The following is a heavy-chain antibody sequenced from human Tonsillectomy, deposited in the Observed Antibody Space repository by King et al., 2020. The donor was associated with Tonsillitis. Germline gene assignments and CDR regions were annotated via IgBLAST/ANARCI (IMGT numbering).Heavy chain of an antibody. CDR3: ARGGYTYAYRNDAFDI. V-gene: IGHV4-34*01. J-gene: IGHJ3*02. CDR1: GGSFSGYY. D-gene: IGHD3-16*01. Sequence: VQLQQWGAGLLKPSETLSLTCAVYGGSFSGYYWSWIRQSPGKGLEWFGEINHSGSTNYNPSPKSRVTISVDTSTNHFSLKQSSVTAADTAVYYCARGGYTYAYRNDAFDIWGQGTMVTVSS. CDR2: INHSGST.